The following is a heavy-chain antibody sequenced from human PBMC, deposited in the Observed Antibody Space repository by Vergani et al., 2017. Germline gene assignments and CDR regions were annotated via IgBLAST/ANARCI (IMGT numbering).Heavy chain of an antibody. J-gene: IGHJ4*02. CDR3: AGGGSSSWYLSRSLARMYYFDY. CDR1: GFTFSSYA. CDR2: ISYDGSNK. V-gene: IGHV3-30-3*01. Sequence: QVQLVESGGGVVQPGRSLRLSCAASGFTFSSYAMHWVRQAPGKGLEWVAVISYDGSNKYHADSVKGRFTISRDNSKNTLYLQMNSLRAEDTAVYYCAGGGSSSWYLSRSLARMYYFDYWGQGTLVTVSS. D-gene: IGHD6-13*01.